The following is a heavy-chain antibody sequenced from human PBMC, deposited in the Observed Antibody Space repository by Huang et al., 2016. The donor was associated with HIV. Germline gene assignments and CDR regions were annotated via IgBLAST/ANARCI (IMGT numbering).Heavy chain of an antibody. CDR1: GYAFTTYA. V-gene: IGHV1-3*01. CDR2: VNADNGNT. J-gene: IGHJ4*02. CDR3: ASVMSGSYLYFDY. Sequence: QVHLVQSGTEVRKPGASVRISCKASGYAFTTYALHWVRQAPGQRLEWMGWVNADNGNTEYSQKFQGRVTLTKDTSATTTYMELSSLRSEDTAIYYCASVMSGSYLYFDYWGQGTLVTVSS. D-gene: IGHD3-10*01.